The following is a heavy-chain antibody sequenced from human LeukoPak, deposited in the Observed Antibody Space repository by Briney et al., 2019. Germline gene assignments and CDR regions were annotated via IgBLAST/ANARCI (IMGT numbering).Heavy chain of an antibody. D-gene: IGHD3-16*02. CDR1: GFTFSSYA. V-gene: IGHV3-30-3*02. CDR3: AKDGVILAPGVYWYMDV. J-gene: IGHJ6*03. CDR2: ISYDGSNK. Sequence: GGSLRLSCAASGFTFSSYAMHWVRQAPGKGLEWVAVISYDGSNKYYADSVKGRFTVSRDNSKNTLYLQMNSLRAEDTAVFYCAKDGVILAPGVYWYMDVWGRGTTVTVSS.